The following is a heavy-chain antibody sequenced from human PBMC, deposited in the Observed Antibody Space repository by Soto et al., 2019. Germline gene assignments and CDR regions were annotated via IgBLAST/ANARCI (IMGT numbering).Heavy chain of an antibody. CDR3: ATLERLATISCYFDF. D-gene: IGHD3-9*01. Sequence: QLQLQESGPGLVKPSETLSLTCSVSDDSINSDKYYWGWIRHPPGKGLEWIGRIYYRCNAYYNPSLQARVAISLAKSRSQCSLKLNSVTDADSAVYLCATLERLATISCYFDFWGPGALVTVSS. J-gene: IGHJ4*02. V-gene: IGHV4-39*01. CDR1: DDSINSDKYY. CDR2: IYYRCNA.